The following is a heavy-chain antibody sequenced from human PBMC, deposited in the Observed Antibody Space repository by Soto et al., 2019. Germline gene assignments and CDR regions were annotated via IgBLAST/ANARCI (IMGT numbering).Heavy chain of an antibody. J-gene: IGHJ5*02. V-gene: IGHV4-38-2*01. D-gene: IGHD3-3*01. Sequence: SETLSLTCAVSGYSISSGYYWGWIRQPPGKGLEWIGSIYHSGSTCYNPSLKSRVTISVDTSKNQFSLKLSSVTAADTAVYYCARGYYDFWSGYYMDWFDPWGQGTLVTVSS. CDR3: ARGYYDFWSGYYMDWFDP. CDR2: IYHSGST. CDR1: GYSISSGYY.